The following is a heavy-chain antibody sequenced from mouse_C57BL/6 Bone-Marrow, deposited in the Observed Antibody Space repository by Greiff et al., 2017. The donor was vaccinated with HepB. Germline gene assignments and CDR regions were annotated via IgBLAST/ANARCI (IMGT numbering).Heavy chain of an antibody. D-gene: IGHD1-1*01. J-gene: IGHJ4*01. Sequence: VQRVESGPGLVAPSQSLSITCTVSGFSLTSYAISWVRQPPGKGLEWLGVIWTGGGTNYNSALKSRLSISKDNSKSQVFLKMNSLQTDDTARYYCASTVVATRYAMDYWGQGTSVTVSS. CDR2: IWTGGGT. CDR1: GFSLTSYA. V-gene: IGHV2-9-1*01. CDR3: ASTVVATRYAMDY.